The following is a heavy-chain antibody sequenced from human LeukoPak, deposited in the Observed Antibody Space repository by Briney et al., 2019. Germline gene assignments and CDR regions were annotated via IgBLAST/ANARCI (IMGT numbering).Heavy chain of an antibody. CDR2: IYHSGNT. Sequence: LRLSCAASGFTFSSYAMSWIRQPPGKGLEWIGYIYHSGNTYYNPSLKSRVTISVDRSKNQFSLKLTSVTAADTAVYYCATEDGGNFDYWGQGSLVTVSS. D-gene: IGHD4-23*01. V-gene: IGHV4-30-2*01. J-gene: IGHJ4*02. CDR1: GFTFSSYA. CDR3: ATEDGGNFDY.